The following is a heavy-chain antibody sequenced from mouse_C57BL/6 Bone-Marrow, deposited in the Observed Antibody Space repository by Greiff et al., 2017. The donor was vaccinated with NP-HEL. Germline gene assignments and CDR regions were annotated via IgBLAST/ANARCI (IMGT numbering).Heavy chain of an antibody. CDR3: ARRGITTGDYYAMDY. J-gene: IGHJ4*01. D-gene: IGHD2-4*01. V-gene: IGHV5-17*01. Sequence: DVHLVESGGGLVKPGGSLKLSCAASGFTFSDYGMHWVRQAPEQGLEWVAYISSGSSTIYYADTVKGRFTISRDNAKNTLFLTRTSRRSEDTAMYYCARRGITTGDYYAMDYWGQGTSVTVSS. CDR1: GFTFSDYG. CDR2: ISSGSSTI.